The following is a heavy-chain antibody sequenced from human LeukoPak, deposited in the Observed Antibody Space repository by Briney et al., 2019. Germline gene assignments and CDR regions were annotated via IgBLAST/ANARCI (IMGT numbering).Heavy chain of an antibody. CDR3: ARDRQVFVVVVPAAIRGDYYMDV. Sequence: ASVKVSCKASGYTFTSYYMHWVRQAPGQGLEWMGIINPSGGSTSYAQKFQGRVTMTRDTSTSTVYMELSSLRSEDTAVYYCARDRQVFVVVVPAAIRGDYYMDVWGKGTTVTVSS. CDR1: GYTFTSYY. J-gene: IGHJ6*03. V-gene: IGHV1-46*01. D-gene: IGHD2-2*02. CDR2: INPSGGST.